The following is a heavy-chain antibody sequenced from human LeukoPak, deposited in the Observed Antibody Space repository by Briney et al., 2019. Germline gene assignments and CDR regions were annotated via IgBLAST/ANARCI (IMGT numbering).Heavy chain of an antibody. J-gene: IGHJ4*02. V-gene: IGHV3-21*05. CDR2: ISSGGGYT. CDR1: GFSFGTYW. Sequence: PGGSLRLSCAASGFSFGTYWMHWVRQAPGKGLEWVSRISSGGGYTGYADSLKGRFTISRDNAKNSLHLQMNSLRAEDTAVYYCARDRRDGGYNPGDPRGFANWGQGTLVTVSS. D-gene: IGHD5-24*01. CDR3: ARDRRDGGYNPGDPRGFAN.